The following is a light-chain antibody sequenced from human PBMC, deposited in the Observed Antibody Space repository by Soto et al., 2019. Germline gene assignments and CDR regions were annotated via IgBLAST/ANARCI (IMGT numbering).Light chain of an antibody. CDR3: QQSYNTPVT. V-gene: IGKV1-39*01. CDR2: AVS. J-gene: IGKJ2*01. CDR1: QPINSY. Sequence: DIQMTQSPSSLSASVGDRGTITCRASQPINSYLNWYQQKPGKAPRLLIYAVSSLQGGVPSRFSGSRSGADFTLTISGLQPDDFATYYCQQSYNTPVTFGQGTELEIK.